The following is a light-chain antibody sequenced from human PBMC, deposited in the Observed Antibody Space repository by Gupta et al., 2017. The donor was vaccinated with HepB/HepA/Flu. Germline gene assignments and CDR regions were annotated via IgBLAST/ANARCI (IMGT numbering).Light chain of an antibody. CDR2: WAS. CDR3: QQDDSAPRT. CDR1: QSVLYSSNNKNY. Sequence: DIVMTQSPDFLAVSLGERATINCKSSQSVLYSSNNKNYLAWYQQKPGLPPKVLIYWASTRESGVPDRFSGSGSGTDFTLTISSLQAEDVAVYYCQQDDSAPRTFGQGTMVEIK. V-gene: IGKV4-1*01. J-gene: IGKJ1*01.